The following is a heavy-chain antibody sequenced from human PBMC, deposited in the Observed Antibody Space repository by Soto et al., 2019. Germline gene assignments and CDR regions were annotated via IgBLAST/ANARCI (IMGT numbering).Heavy chain of an antibody. D-gene: IGHD6-6*01. J-gene: IGHJ5*02. CDR1: GTAIGSRGYC. V-gene: IGHV4-31*03. CDR2: ISYSGSA. Sequence: SETLSLTCTLSGTAIGSRGYCLTWIRQHPGQGLEWLGYISYSGSAHYKPSLKTRLTIPLDTAKNQISLNLSSVTAADTAMYYCAREEASRIKRRFDPWGQGTLVTVSS. CDR3: AREEASRIKRRFDP.